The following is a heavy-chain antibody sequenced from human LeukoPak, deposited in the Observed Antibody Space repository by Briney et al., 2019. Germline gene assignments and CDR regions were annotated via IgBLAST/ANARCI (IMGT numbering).Heavy chain of an antibody. D-gene: IGHD4-17*01. CDR2: IYHSGST. J-gene: IGHJ2*01. CDR3: ASDYGDYVTGVSIWYFDL. Sequence: KPSETLSLTCAVSGYSISSGYYWGWIRQPPGKGLKWIGSIYHSGSTYYNPSLKSRVTISVDTSKNQFSLKLSSVTAADTAVYYCASDYGDYVTGVSIWYFDLWGRGTLVTVSS. V-gene: IGHV4-38-2*01. CDR1: GYSISSGYY.